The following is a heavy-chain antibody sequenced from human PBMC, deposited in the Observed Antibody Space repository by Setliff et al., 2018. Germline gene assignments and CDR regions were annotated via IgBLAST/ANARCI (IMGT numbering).Heavy chain of an antibody. CDR3: ARSTNGYQQRYDF. V-gene: IGHV3-7*01. Sequence: QPGGSLRLSCEASGFKLSDNYMSWIRQAPGKGLEYVASIKHDGSEKYYVDSVKGRFTISRDNGKNSLFLQMNSVRAEDTAVYYCARSTNGYQQRYDFWGQGALVTVSS. CDR1: GFKLSDNY. CDR2: IKHDGSEK. J-gene: IGHJ4*02. D-gene: IGHD3-16*01.